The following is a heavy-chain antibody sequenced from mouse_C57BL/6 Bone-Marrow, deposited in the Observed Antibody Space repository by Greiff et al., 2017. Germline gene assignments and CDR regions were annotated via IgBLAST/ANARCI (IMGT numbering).Heavy chain of an antibody. CDR3: ARWLLLRPGYFDY. J-gene: IGHJ2*01. D-gene: IGHD1-1*01. Sequence: QVQLQQSGAELMKPGASVKLSCKATGYTFTGYWIEWVKQRPGHSLEWIGEILPGSGSTNYNEKFKGKATFTSDTSANTAYMQLSSLTTEDSAIYYCARWLLLRPGYFDYWGQGTTLTVSS. CDR2: ILPGSGST. CDR1: GYTFTGYW. V-gene: IGHV1-9*01.